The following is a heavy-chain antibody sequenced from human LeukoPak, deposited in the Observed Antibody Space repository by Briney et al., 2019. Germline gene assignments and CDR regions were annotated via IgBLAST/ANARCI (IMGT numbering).Heavy chain of an antibody. CDR1: GGSISSGSYY. V-gene: IGHV4-61*02. CDR3: ASSSGTNFDY. CDR2: IYASGST. Sequence: SQTLSLTCTVSGGSISSGSYYWSWIRQPAGKGLEWIGRIYASGSTNYNPSLKSRVTISVDTSKNKFSLKLSSVTAADTAVYYCASSSGTNFDYWGQGTLVTVSS. J-gene: IGHJ4*02. D-gene: IGHD6-6*01.